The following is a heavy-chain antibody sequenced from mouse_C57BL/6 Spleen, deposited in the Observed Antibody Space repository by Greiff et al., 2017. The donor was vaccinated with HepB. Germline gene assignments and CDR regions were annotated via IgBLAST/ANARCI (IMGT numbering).Heavy chain of an antibody. CDR2: IDPETGGT. CDR1: GYTFTDYE. J-gene: IGHJ2*01. D-gene: IGHD2-2*01. Sequence: VKLQESGAELVRPGASVTLSCKASGYTFTDYEMHWVKQTPVHGLEWIGAIDPETGGTAYNQKFKGKAILTADKSSSTAYMELRSLTSEDSAVYYCTRYGYEWGQGTTLTVSS. CDR3: TRYGYE. V-gene: IGHV1-15*01.